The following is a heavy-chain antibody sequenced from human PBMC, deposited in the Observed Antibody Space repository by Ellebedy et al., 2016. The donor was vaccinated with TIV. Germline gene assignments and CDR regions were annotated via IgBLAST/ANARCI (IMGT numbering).Heavy chain of an antibody. CDR1: GFTFSNYW. D-gene: IGHD3-22*01. V-gene: IGHV3-7*03. J-gene: IGHJ4*02. CDR3: ASLNYYYDSSGYYYCFDF. Sequence: GGSLRLSCSASGFTFSNYWMTWIRQAPGKGLEWVANMKQDGREEYYVDSVKGRFIISRDNAKTSLYLQMNSLRAADTAVYYCASLNYYYDSSGYYYCFDFWGQGTLVTVSS. CDR2: MKQDGREE.